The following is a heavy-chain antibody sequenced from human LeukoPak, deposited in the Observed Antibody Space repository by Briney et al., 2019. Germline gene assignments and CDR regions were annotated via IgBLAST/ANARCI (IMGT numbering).Heavy chain of an antibody. CDR3: AKGGSTSRVTTSRVVFGYYYYLDD. CDR1: GFTFSSHA. J-gene: IGHJ6*03. Sequence: PGGSLRLSCAASGFTFSSHAMSWVRQAPGKGLEWVSSLSGSGGTTYHADSVKGRFSISRDNSKNTLYLQLNSLRAEDTAVYYCAKGGSTSRVTTSRVVFGYYYYLDDWGKGTPVTVSS. CDR2: LSGSGGTT. D-gene: IGHD4-17*01. V-gene: IGHV3-23*01.